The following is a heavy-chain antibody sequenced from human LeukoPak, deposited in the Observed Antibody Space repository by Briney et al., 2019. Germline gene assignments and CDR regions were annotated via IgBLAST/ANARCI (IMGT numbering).Heavy chain of an antibody. CDR2: IKSKTDGGTT. Sequence: GGAPRLFRAAPWFTFRNAWVRGGRHGPGEGAEWGGRIKSKTDGGTTDYAAPVKGRFTISRDDSKNTLYLQMNSLKTEDTAVYYCTTDDVITIDDYWGQGTLVTVSS. J-gene: IGHJ4*02. CDR1: WFTFRNAW. D-gene: IGHD3-3*01. CDR3: TTDDVITIDDY. V-gene: IGHV3-15*01.